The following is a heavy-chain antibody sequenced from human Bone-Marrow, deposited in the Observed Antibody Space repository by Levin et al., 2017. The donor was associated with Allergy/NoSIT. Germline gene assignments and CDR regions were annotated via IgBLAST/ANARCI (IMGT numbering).Heavy chain of an antibody. Sequence: TTGGSLRLSCAASGFTFSNYYMSWIRQAPGKGLEWISLISGSGNTIYYADSVKGRFTISRDSAKNSLHLQMNSLRAEDTAIYYCARDASPLEHAFDIWGQGTMVTVSS. CDR3: ARDASPLEHAFDI. D-gene: IGHD1-1*01. V-gene: IGHV3-11*01. CDR1: GFTFSNYY. CDR2: ISGSGNTI. J-gene: IGHJ3*02.